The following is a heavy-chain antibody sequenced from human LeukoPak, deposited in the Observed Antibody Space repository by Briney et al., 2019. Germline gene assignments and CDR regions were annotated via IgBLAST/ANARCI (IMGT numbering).Heavy chain of an antibody. J-gene: IGHJ4*02. CDR3: ARDCQYCSNTNCRCC. Sequence: GGSLRLSCAGSGFTLSSYDMTWVRQAPGKGLEWVSTISSSSGNTYYAGSVKGRFTISRDNAKNSLYLQMNSLRAEDTAVYYCARDCQYCSNTNCRCCWGQGTLVTVSS. D-gene: IGHD2-2*01. CDR2: ISSSSGNT. CDR1: GFTLSSYD. V-gene: IGHV3-21*01.